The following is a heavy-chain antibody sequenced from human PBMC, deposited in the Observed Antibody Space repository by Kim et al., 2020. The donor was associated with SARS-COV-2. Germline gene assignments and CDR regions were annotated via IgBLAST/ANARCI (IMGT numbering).Heavy chain of an antibody. CDR2: ISSSSSYI. CDR3: ARDLRGGGGLLDY. CDR1: GFTFSSYS. V-gene: IGHV3-21*01. J-gene: IGHJ4*02. D-gene: IGHD3-16*01. Sequence: GGSLRLSCAASGFTFSSYSMNWVRQAPGKGLEWVSSISSSSSYIYYADSVKGRFTISRDNAKNSLYLQMNSLRAEDTAVYYCARDLRGGGGLLDYWGQGTLVTVSS.